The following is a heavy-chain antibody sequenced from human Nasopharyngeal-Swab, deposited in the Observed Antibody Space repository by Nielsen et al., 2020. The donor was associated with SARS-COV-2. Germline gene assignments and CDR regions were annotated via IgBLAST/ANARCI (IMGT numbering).Heavy chain of an antibody. D-gene: IGHD2-2*01. CDR2: IYPGDSDT. V-gene: IGHV5-51*01. Sequence: GESLKISCKGSGYSFTSYWIGWVRQMPGKGLEWMGIIYPGDSDTRYSPSFQGQVTISADKSISTAYLQWSSLKASDTAMYYCARQSHCSSTSCYEDYYYYMDVWGKGTTFTVSS. CDR3: ARQSHCSSTSCYEDYYYYMDV. CDR1: GYSFTSYW. J-gene: IGHJ6*03.